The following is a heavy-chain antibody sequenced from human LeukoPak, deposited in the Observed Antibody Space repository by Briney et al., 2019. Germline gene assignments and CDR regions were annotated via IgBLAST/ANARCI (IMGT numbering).Heavy chain of an antibody. J-gene: IGHJ4*02. CDR1: GFTFSSYS. Sequence: TGGSLRLSCAASGFTFSSYSMNWVRQAPGKGLEWVSSISSSSYIYYADPVKGRFTISRDNAKNSLYLQMNSLRAEDTAVYYCASVTSPQGITGTTKDYWGQGTLVTVSS. CDR3: ASVTSPQGITGTTKDY. CDR2: ISSSSYI. V-gene: IGHV3-21*01. D-gene: IGHD1-7*01.